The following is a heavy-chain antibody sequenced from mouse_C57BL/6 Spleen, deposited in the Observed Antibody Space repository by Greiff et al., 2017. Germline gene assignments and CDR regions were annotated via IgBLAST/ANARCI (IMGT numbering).Heavy chain of an antibody. J-gene: IGHJ1*03. V-gene: IGHV2-5*01. D-gene: IGHD2-1*01. CDR1: GFSLTSYG. Sequence: VKLMESGPGLVQPSQSLSITCTVSGFSLTSYGVHWVRQSPGKGLEWLGVIWRGGSTDYNAAFMSRLSITKDNSKSQVFFKMNSLQADDTAIYYCAKGIYYGNYEYFDVWGTGTTVTVSS. CDR3: AKGIYYGNYEYFDV. CDR2: IWRGGST.